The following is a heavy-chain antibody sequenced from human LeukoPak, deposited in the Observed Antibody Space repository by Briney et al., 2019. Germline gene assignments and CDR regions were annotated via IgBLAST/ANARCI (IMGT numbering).Heavy chain of an antibody. Sequence: GGSLRLSCAASGFTFSGYTMNWVRQAPGKGLECVSSIRDSGNGTDYADSVKGRFTVSRDNSKNTLYLHMNTLSAEDTAVYYCAKWAYYDFWSGHYKSHFDSWGQGALVTVSP. CDR3: AKWAYYDFWSGHYKSHFDS. CDR2: IRDSGNGT. V-gene: IGHV3-23*01. D-gene: IGHD3-3*01. CDR1: GFTFSGYT. J-gene: IGHJ4*02.